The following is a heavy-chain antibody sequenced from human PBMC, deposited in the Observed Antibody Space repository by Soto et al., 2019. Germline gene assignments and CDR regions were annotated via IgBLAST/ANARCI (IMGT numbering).Heavy chain of an antibody. CDR2: ISSNGGST. CDR1: GFTFSSYA. J-gene: IGHJ3*02. CDR3: ARGPYYYDSSGSHDAFDI. V-gene: IGHV3-64*01. D-gene: IGHD3-22*01. Sequence: LRLSCSASGFTFSSYAMHWVRQAPGKGLEYVSAISSNGGSTYYANSVKGRFTISRDNSKNTLYLQMGSLRAEDMAVYYCARGPYYYDSSGSHDAFDIWGQGTMVTVSS.